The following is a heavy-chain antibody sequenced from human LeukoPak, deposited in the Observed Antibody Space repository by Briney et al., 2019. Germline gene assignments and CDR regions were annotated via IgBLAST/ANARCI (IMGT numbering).Heavy chain of an antibody. CDR2: ICPGDSDT. CDR1: GYTFTSYW. Sequence: GESLKISCKGSGYTFTSYWIAWVRQMPGKGLEWMGIICPGDSDTRYSPSFQGQVTISADKSINTAYLQWSSLKASDTAMYYCATKGRAAAGRPDAFDIWGQGTMVTVSS. D-gene: IGHD6-13*01. V-gene: IGHV5-51*01. J-gene: IGHJ3*02. CDR3: ATKGRAAAGRPDAFDI.